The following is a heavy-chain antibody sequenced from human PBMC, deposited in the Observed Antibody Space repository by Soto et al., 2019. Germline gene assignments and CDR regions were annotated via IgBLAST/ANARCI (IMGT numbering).Heavy chain of an antibody. J-gene: IGHJ5*02. CDR2: FSGSGGAT. Sequence: GGSLRLSCAASGFTFSSYAMTWVRQAPGKGLEWVSTFSGSGGATYYADSVKGRFTISRDNSKNTLYLQMNSLRAEDTAVYYCAKAGTIFGVVMNNWFDPWGQGTLVTVSS. CDR1: GFTFSSYA. D-gene: IGHD3-3*01. CDR3: AKAGTIFGVVMNNWFDP. V-gene: IGHV3-23*01.